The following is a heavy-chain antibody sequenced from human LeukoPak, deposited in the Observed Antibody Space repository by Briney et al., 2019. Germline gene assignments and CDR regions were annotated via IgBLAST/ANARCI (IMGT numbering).Heavy chain of an antibody. J-gene: IGHJ4*02. D-gene: IGHD5-18*01. Sequence: GGSLRLSCAASGFTFSSYGMHWVRQAPGKGLEWVAFIRYDGSNKYYADSVKGRFTISRDNSKNTLYLQMNSLRAEDTAVYYCARDKTGGYSYVRGLQGAAPDYWGQGTLVTVSS. CDR3: ARDKTGGYSYVRGLQGAAPDY. CDR2: IRYDGSNK. CDR1: GFTFSSYG. V-gene: IGHV3-30*02.